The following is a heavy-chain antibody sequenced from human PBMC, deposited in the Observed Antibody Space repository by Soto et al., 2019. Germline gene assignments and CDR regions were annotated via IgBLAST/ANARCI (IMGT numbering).Heavy chain of an antibody. J-gene: IGHJ4*02. V-gene: IGHV3-23*01. D-gene: IGHD4-17*01. CDR3: ARPNHGASKYYFDY. CDR1: GFTFRNYA. CDR2: ISGRGDTP. Sequence: EVHLLESGGDLVQPGGSLRLSCAASGFTFRNYAMTWVRQAPGKGLEWVSGISGRGDTPYYADSVKGRFTISRDNSKNTLYLQMSSLGVEDTATYFCARPNHGASKYYFDYWGRGTLITVSS.